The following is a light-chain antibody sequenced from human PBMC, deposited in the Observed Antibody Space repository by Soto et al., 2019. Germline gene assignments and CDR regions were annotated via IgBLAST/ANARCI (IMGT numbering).Light chain of an antibody. CDR3: QQRSNWPLT. J-gene: IGKJ4*01. Sequence: EIVLTQSPATLSLSPGERGTLSCMASQSVSSYLAWYQQKPGQAPRLLIYAASIRATGIPARFSGSGSGTYFTLTISGLEPEDFAVYYCQQRSNWPLTFGGGTKVEIK. CDR2: AAS. V-gene: IGKV3-11*01. CDR1: QSVSSY.